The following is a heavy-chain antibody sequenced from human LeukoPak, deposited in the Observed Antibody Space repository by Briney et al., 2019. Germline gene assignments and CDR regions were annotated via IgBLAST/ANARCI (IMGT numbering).Heavy chain of an antibody. D-gene: IGHD3-22*01. CDR1: GGSFSGYY. V-gene: IGHV4-34*01. Sequence: SETLSLTCAVYGGSFSGYYWSWIRQLPGKGLEWIGEINHSGSTNYNPSLKSRVTISVDTSKNQFSLKLSSVTAADTAVYYCARRRRITMIVVGHFDYWGQGTLVTVSS. CDR2: INHSGST. CDR3: ARRRRITMIVVGHFDY. J-gene: IGHJ4*02.